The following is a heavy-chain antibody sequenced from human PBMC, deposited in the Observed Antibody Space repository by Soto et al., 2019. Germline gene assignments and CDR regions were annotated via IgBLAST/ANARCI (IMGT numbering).Heavy chain of an antibody. CDR2: IYWDDDK. D-gene: IGHD3-3*01. CDR3: ARAPTRRFSEWFYYFDY. Sequence: QITLKESGPTLVKPTQTLTLTCTFSGFSLSTSGVGVGWIRQPPGKALEWLALIYWDDDKRYSPSLKSRLTITKDTSKNQVVLTMTNMDPVDTATYHCARAPTRRFSEWFYYFDYWGQGTLVTVSS. CDR1: GFSLSTSGVG. J-gene: IGHJ4*02. V-gene: IGHV2-5*02.